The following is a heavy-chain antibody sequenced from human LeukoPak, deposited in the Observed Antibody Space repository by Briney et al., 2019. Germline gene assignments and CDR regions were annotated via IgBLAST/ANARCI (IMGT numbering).Heavy chain of an antibody. V-gene: IGHV3-66*01. J-gene: IGHJ3*01. CDR2: VYSDDTT. CDR3: ARDQYSSTWYRGAFDV. CDR1: GFTVSSNH. Sequence: QPGGSLRLSCAASGFTVSSNHMTWVRQAPGKGLEWVSVVYSDDTTYYADSVKGRFTISRDNAKNSLYLQMNSLRAEDTAVYYCARDQYSSTWYRGAFDVWGQGTMVSVSS. D-gene: IGHD6-13*01.